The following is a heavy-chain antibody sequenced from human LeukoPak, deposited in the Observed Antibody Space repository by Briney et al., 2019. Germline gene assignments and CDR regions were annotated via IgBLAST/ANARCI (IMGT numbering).Heavy chain of an antibody. CDR2: TSGSGGST. CDR3: AKDRGSSTSRYYYGMDV. D-gene: IGHD2-2*01. Sequence: GGSLRLSCAASGFTFSSYAMSWVRQAPGKGLEWVSATSGSGGSTYYADSVKGRFTISRDNSKNTLYLQMNSLRAEDTAVYYCAKDRGSSTSRYYYGMDVWGQGTTVTVSS. V-gene: IGHV3-23*01. CDR1: GFTFSSYA. J-gene: IGHJ6*02.